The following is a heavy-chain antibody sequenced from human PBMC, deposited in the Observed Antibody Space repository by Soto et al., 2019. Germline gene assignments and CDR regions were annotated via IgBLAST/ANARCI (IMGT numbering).Heavy chain of an antibody. CDR1: GGSISSYY. CDR3: ARQESSSWYTAPFDY. Sequence: SETLSLTCTVSGGSISSYYWSWIRQPPGKGLEWIGYIYYSGSTNYNPSLKSRVTISVDTSKNQCSLKLSSVTAADTAVYYCARQESSSWYTAPFDYWGQGTLVTVSS. D-gene: IGHD6-13*01. J-gene: IGHJ4*02. CDR2: IYYSGST. V-gene: IGHV4-59*08.